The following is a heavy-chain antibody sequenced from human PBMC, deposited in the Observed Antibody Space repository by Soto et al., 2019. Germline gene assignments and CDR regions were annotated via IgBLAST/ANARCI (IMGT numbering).Heavy chain of an antibody. CDR1: GGSISSYY. D-gene: IGHD3-22*01. V-gene: IGHV4-59*01. CDR2: IYYSGST. Sequence: LSLTCTVSGGSISSYYWSWIRQPPGKGLDWIGYIYYSGSTNYNPSLKSRVTISVDTSKNQFSLKLSSVTAADTAVYYCARWTYYYDSSGYYNWFDPWGQGTLVAVSS. J-gene: IGHJ5*02. CDR3: ARWTYYYDSSGYYNWFDP.